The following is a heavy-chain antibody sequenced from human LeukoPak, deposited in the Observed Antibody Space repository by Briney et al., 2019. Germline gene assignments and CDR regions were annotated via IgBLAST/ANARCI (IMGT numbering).Heavy chain of an antibody. V-gene: IGHV3-30*04. CDR3: ARGGPNWNPGDY. Sequence: GGSLRLSCGASGFTFRNYAMHWVRQAPGKGLEWVAVISFDGSKKDSADSVKGRFTISRDNSKNTLYLQMSGLRGEDTAVYYCARGGPNWNPGDYWGQGTLVTVSS. CDR1: GFTFRNYA. J-gene: IGHJ4*02. CDR2: ISFDGSKK. D-gene: IGHD1-20*01.